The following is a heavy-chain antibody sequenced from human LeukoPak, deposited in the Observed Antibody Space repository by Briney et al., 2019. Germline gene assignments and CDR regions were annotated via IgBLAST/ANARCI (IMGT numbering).Heavy chain of an antibody. Sequence: PGGSLRLSCAASGFTFRSYSMHWVRQAPGKGLEWVSDISSTSSTIYYADSVKGRFTISRDNAKNSLYLQMNSLRDEDTAVYYCARPAPYYYDSSGYSAFDSWGQGTMVTVSA. D-gene: IGHD3-22*01. V-gene: IGHV3-48*02. CDR1: GFTFRSYS. CDR3: ARPAPYYYDSSGYSAFDS. J-gene: IGHJ3*02. CDR2: ISSTSSTI.